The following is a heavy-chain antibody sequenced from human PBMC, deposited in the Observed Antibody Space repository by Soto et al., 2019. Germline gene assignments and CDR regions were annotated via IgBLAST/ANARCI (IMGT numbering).Heavy chain of an antibody. CDR1: GYTFTSYD. Sequence: ASVKVSCKASGYTFTSYDINWVRQATGQGLEWMGWMNPNSGNTGYAQKFQGRVTMTRNTSISTAYMELSSLRSEDTAVYYCARPWVRYSSSSGGHDAFDIWGQGTMVTVSS. D-gene: IGHD6-6*01. J-gene: IGHJ3*02. CDR3: ARPWVRYSSSSGGHDAFDI. V-gene: IGHV1-8*01. CDR2: MNPNSGNT.